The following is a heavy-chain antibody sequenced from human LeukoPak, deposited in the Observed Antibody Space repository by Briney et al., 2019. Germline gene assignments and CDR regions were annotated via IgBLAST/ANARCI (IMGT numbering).Heavy chain of an antibody. V-gene: IGHV3-33*01. CDR1: GLTFSSYG. J-gene: IGHJ3*02. CDR2: IWYDGSNK. D-gene: IGHD3-3*01. CDR3: ARVGEKIFGAFDI. Sequence: PGRSLRLSCAASGLTFSSYGMHWVRQAPGKGLEWVAVIWYDGSNKYYADSVKGRFTISRDNSKNTLYLQMNSLRAEDTAVYYCARVGEKIFGAFDIWGQGTMVTVSS.